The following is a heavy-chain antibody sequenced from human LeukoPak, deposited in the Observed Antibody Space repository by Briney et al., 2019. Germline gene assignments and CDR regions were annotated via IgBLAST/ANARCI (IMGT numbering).Heavy chain of an antibody. CDR2: IYYSGST. Sequence: SETLSLTCTVSGGSISSYYWSWIRQPPGKGLEWIGYIYYSGSTNYNPSLKSRVTISVDTSKNQFSLKLSSVTAADTAVYYCARDRRYSSSWYLDWWGQGTLVTVSS. V-gene: IGHV4-59*01. CDR1: GGSISSYY. CDR3: ARDRRYSSSWYLDW. D-gene: IGHD6-13*01. J-gene: IGHJ4*02.